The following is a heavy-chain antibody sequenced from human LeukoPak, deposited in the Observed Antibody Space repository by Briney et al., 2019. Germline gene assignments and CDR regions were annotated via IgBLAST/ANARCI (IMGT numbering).Heavy chain of an antibody. D-gene: IGHD2-15*01. CDR3: ARKAVVVVAANDAFDI. J-gene: IGHJ3*02. CDR1: GGTFSSYA. Sequence: GSSVKVSCKASGGTFSSYAISWVRQAPGQGLEWMGGIIPTFGTANYAQKFQGRVTITADESTSTAYMELSSLRSEDTAVYYCARKAVVVVAANDAFDIWGQGTMVTVSS. CDR2: IIPTFGTA. V-gene: IGHV1-69*01.